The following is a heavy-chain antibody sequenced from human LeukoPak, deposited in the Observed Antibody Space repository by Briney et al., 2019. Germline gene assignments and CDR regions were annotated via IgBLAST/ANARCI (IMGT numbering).Heavy chain of an antibody. V-gene: IGHV3-30*18. Sequence: PGGSLRLSCAASGFTFSSYGMHWVRQAPGKGLEWVAVISYDGSNKYYADSVKGRFTISRDNSKNTLYLQMNSLRAEDTAVYYCANPYGDYDIDYWGQGTLVTVSS. CDR3: ANPYGDYDIDY. CDR2: ISYDGSNK. J-gene: IGHJ4*02. D-gene: IGHD4-17*01. CDR1: GFTFSSYG.